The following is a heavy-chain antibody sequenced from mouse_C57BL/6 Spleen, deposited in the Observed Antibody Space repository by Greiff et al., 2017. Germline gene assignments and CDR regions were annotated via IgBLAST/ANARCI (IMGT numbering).Heavy chain of an antibody. V-gene: IGHV1-64*01. CDR1: GYTFTSYW. CDR2: IHPNSGST. J-gene: IGHJ2*01. CDR3: ARSWDDGYPGC. Sequence: QVQLQQPGAELVKPGASVKLSCKASGYTFTSYWMHWVKQRPGQGLEWIGMIHPNSGSTNYNEKFKSKATLTVDKSSSTAYMQLSSLTSDDSAVYYCARSWDDGYPGCWGQGTTLTVSS. D-gene: IGHD2-3*01.